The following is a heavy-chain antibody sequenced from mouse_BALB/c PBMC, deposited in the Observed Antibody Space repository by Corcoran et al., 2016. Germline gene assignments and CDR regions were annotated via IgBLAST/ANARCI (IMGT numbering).Heavy chain of an antibody. CDR1: GYSFTGYT. Sequence: EVQLQQSGPELVKPGASMKISCKASGYSFTGYTMNWVKQSHGKNLEGIGLINPYNGGTSYNQKFKGKATLTVDKSSSTAYMELLSLTSEDSAVYYCARSTMITTVWFAYWGQGTLVTVSA. J-gene: IGHJ3*01. CDR2: INPYNGGT. V-gene: IGHV1-18*01. CDR3: ARSTMITTVWFAY. D-gene: IGHD2-4*01.